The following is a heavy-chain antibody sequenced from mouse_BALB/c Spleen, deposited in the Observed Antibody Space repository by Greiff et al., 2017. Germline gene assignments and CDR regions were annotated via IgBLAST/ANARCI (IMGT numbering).Heavy chain of an antibody. Sequence: EVKLVESGGGLVKPGGSLKLSCAASGFTFSDYYMYWVRQTPEKRLEWVATISDGGSYTYYPDSVKGRFTISRDNAKNNLYLQMSSLKSEDTAMYYCARDRYGNYLYYAMDYWGQGTSVTVSS. J-gene: IGHJ4*01. CDR3: ARDRYGNYLYYAMDY. CDR2: ISDGGSYT. CDR1: GFTFSDYY. V-gene: IGHV5-4*02. D-gene: IGHD2-10*02.